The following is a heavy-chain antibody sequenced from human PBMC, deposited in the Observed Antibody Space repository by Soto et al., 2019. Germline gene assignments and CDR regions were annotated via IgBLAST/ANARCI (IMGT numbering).Heavy chain of an antibody. CDR2: INAGNGNT. Sequence: QVQLVQSGAEVKKPGASVKVSCKASGYTFTSYAMHWVRQAPGQRLEWMGWINAGNGNTKYSQKFKGRVTITRDTSASTAYMELSSLRSEDTAVYYCARNDGYCSSTSCYTYWYFDLWGRGTLVTVSS. CDR3: ARNDGYCSSTSCYTYWYFDL. CDR1: GYTFTSYA. V-gene: IGHV1-3*01. D-gene: IGHD2-2*02. J-gene: IGHJ2*01.